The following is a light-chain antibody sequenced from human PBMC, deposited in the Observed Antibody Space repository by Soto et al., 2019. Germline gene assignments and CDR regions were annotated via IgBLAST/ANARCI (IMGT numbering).Light chain of an antibody. CDR1: QNLSSNY. V-gene: IGKV3-20*01. CDR3: QQYGTLPPRYT. CDR2: STS. Sequence: VLTQSPGTLSLSPGERATLSCRTSQNLSSNYFASYQQKHGQAPRLLLYSTSSRATGLPDRFSGSGSGTHLTLTISRREPEDFAVYYCQQYGTLPPRYTFGQGTKLEIK. J-gene: IGKJ2*01.